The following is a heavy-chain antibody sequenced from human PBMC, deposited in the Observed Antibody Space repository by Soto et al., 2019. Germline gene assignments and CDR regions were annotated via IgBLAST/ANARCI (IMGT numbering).Heavy chain of an antibody. Sequence: GGSLRLSCTASGFTFSDYYMSGIRQAPGKGLEWVSYIVIGSDYTNYADSVKGRFTISRDNAKNSLYLEMNSLRAEDTAVYYCARLRASSWYLGGYLDYWGQGTLVTVSS. J-gene: IGHJ4*02. D-gene: IGHD6-13*01. CDR2: IVIGSDYT. CDR1: GFTFSDYY. V-gene: IGHV3-11*06. CDR3: ARLRASSWYLGGYLDY.